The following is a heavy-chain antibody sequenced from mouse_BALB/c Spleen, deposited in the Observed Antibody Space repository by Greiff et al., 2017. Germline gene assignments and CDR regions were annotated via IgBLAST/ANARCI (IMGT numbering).Heavy chain of an antibody. CDR2: ISDGGSYT. J-gene: IGHJ1*01. V-gene: IGHV5-4*02. D-gene: IGHD1-1*01. Sequence: EVKLVESGGGLVKPGGSLKLSCAASGFTFSDYYMYWVRQTPEKRLEWVATISDGGSYTYYPDSVKGRFTISRDNAKNNLYLQMSSLKSEDTAMYYCARDRDRYYGSSYWYFDVWGAGTTVTVSS. CDR3: ARDRDRYYGSSYWYFDV. CDR1: GFTFSDYY.